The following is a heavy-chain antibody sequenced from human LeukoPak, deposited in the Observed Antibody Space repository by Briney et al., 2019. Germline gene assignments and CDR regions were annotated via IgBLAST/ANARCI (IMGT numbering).Heavy chain of an antibody. CDR2: INPNSGGT. J-gene: IGHJ4*02. Sequence: GASVKVSCKASGYTFTGYYMHWVRQAPGQGLEWMGWINPNSGGTNYAQKFQGRVTMTRDTSISTAYMELSRLRSDDMAVYYCARDNGYSSWIDYWGQGTLVTVSS. D-gene: IGHD6-13*01. CDR1: GYTFTGYY. V-gene: IGHV1-2*02. CDR3: ARDNGYSSWIDY.